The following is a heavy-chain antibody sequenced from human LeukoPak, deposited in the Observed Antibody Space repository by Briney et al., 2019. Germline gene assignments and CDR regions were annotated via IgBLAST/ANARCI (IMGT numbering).Heavy chain of an antibody. CDR3: VRGNWFDP. CDR2: MYTLGNT. V-gene: IGHV3-66*01. J-gene: IGHJ5*02. CDR1: GFTFSTYS. Sequence: PGGSLRLSCAASGFTFSTYSMNWVRQAPGKGLEWVSVMYTLGNTNYADSVRGRFTISRDNSKNSLYLQMNSLRAGDTAVYYCVRGNWFDPWGQGTLVTVSS.